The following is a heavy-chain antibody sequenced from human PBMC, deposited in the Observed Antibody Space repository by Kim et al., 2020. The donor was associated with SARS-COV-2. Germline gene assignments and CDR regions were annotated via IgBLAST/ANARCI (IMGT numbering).Heavy chain of an antibody. D-gene: IGHD3-3*01. CDR3: GGGNYVGYYYVMDV. Sequence: ADSVKSRFTISRGNYKNALYLQMNSLGAEDTAVYYCGGGNYVGYYYVMDVWGQGTTVTVSS. V-gene: IGHV3-23*01. J-gene: IGHJ6*02.